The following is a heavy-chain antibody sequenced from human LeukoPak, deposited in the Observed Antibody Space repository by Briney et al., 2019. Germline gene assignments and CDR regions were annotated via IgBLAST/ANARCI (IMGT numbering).Heavy chain of an antibody. CDR1: GFTFKNAW. V-gene: IGHV3-48*04. J-gene: IGHJ6*04. Sequence: GGSLRLSCEASGFTFKNAWMIWVRQAPGKGPEWVSYISSSGSTIYYADSVKGRFTISRDNAKNSLYLQMNSLRAEDTAVYYCAELGITMIGGVWGKGTTVTISS. CDR3: AELGITMIGGV. D-gene: IGHD3-10*02. CDR2: ISSSGSTI.